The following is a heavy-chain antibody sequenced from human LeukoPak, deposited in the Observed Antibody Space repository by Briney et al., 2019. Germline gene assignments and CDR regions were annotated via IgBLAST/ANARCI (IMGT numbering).Heavy chain of an antibody. D-gene: IGHD3-10*01. CDR3: ATVGPVRGSDYYYYGMDV. V-gene: IGHV1-24*01. CDR1: GYTLTELS. J-gene: IGHJ6*02. Sequence: ASVKVSCKVSGYTLTELSMHWVRQAPGKGLEWMGGFDPEDGETIYAQKFQGRVTMTEDTSTDTAYMELSSLRSEDTAVYYCATVGPVRGSDYYYYGMDVWGQGTTVTLSS. CDR2: FDPEDGET.